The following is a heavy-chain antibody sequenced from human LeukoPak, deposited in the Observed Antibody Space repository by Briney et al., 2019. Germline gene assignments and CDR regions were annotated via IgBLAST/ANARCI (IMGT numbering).Heavy chain of an antibody. Sequence: PGGSLRLSRAASGFTFSTYAMSWVRQAPGEGLEWVSSISGSATNTYYADSVKGRFTISRDKSKNTLDLQMNSLRAEDTAIYYCATYRQVLLPFESWGQGTLVTVSS. V-gene: IGHV3-23*01. J-gene: IGHJ4*02. CDR1: GFTFSTYA. D-gene: IGHD2-8*02. CDR3: ATYRQVLLPFES. CDR2: ISGSATNT.